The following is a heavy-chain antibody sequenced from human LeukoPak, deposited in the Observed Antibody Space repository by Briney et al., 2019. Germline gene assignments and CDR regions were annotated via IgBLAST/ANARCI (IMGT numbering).Heavy chain of an antibody. CDR2: ISTYNGNA. CDR3: AREKYSGSREYFQY. J-gene: IGHJ1*01. Sequence: GASVRVSCKASGYTFTTYGISWVRQAPGQGLEWMGWISTYNGNAKYAQKLQGRVTMTTDTSTSTAYMELRSLISDDTAVYYCAREKYSGSREYFQYWGQGTLVTVSS. V-gene: IGHV1-18*01. CDR1: GYTFTTYG. D-gene: IGHD1-26*01.